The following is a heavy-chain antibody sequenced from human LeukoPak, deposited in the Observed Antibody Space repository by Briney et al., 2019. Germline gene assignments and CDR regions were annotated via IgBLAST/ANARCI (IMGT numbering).Heavy chain of an antibody. CDR1: GCTFTRYY. D-gene: IGHD1-26*01. Sequence: ASVKVSCKASGCTFTRYYLHWVRQAPQQGLEWMGIINPSGGTTNYAQKFQGRVTMTRDTSTSTVYMDLSSLRSEDTAVYYCARGSGELQYYFDYWGQGTLVTVSS. J-gene: IGHJ4*02. CDR3: ARGSGELQYYFDY. CDR2: INPSGGTT. V-gene: IGHV1-46*01.